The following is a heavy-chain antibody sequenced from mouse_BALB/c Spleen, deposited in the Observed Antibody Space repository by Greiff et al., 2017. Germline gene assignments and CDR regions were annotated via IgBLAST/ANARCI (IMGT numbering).Heavy chain of an antibody. Sequence: QVQLKESGPGLVAPSQSLSITCTVSGFSLTSYGVHWVRQPPGKGLEWLGVIWAGGSTNYNSALMSRLSISKDNSKSQVFLKMNSLQTDDTAMYYCARDLARRVDYWGQGTTLTVSS. CDR2: IWAGGST. J-gene: IGHJ2*01. CDR3: ARDLARRVDY. V-gene: IGHV2-9*02. CDR1: GFSLTSYG. D-gene: IGHD2-12*01.